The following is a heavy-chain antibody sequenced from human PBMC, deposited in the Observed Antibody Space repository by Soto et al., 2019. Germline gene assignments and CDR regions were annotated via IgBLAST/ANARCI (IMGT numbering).Heavy chain of an antibody. CDR1: GSCLSRYY. J-gene: IGHJ4*02. V-gene: IGHV4-59*08. D-gene: IGHD4-17*01. CDR2: ISYSGSA. Sequence: PSETLSLTCSVSGSCLSRYYCSCVGQPPGKGLEWIGYISYSGSANYNPSLKSRVTISADTSKNQFSLKLISVTAADTAVYFCARHYSGDPFDYWGQGTLVTVSS. CDR3: ARHYSGDPFDY.